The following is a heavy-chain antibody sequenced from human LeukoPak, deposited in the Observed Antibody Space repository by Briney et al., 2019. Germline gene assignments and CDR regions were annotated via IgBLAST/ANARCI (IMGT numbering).Heavy chain of an antibody. Sequence: SETLSLTCTVSGGSISSSIYYWGWIRQPPGKGLEWIGSIYHSGSTYYNPSLKSRVTISVDTSKNQFSLKLSSVTAADTAVYYCARRNYGGIGYWGQGTLVTVSS. J-gene: IGHJ4*02. V-gene: IGHV4-39*07. D-gene: IGHD4-23*01. CDR2: IYHSGST. CDR3: ARRNYGGIGY. CDR1: GGSISSSIYY.